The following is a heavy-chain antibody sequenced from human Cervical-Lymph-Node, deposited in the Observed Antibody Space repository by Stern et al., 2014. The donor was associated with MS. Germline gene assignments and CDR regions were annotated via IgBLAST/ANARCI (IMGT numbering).Heavy chain of an antibody. J-gene: IGHJ4*02. Sequence: VQLVQSGAEVKKPGASVKDSCKASGYTFTSYAMHWVRQAPGQRLEWMGWINAGNGNTKYSQKLQGRVTITRDTSASTAYMELSSLRSEDTAVYYCATDTVAIPGAYWGQGTLVTVSS. CDR1: GYTFTSYA. CDR2: INAGNGNT. V-gene: IGHV1-3*01. CDR3: ATDTVAIPGAY. D-gene: IGHD4-23*01.